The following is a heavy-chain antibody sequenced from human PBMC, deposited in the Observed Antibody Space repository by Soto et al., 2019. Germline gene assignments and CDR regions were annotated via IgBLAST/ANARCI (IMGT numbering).Heavy chain of an antibody. CDR2: IWTDGSYE. Sequence: GGSLRLSCAASGFTFSRYGMHWVRQAPGKGLEWVAVIWTDGSYEYYADSVMGRFTISRDNSKNTPYLQMNSLRAEDTAVYYCARAGHDSSGYYYGGLVDWGPGTLVTVSS. D-gene: IGHD3-22*01. CDR1: GFTFSRYG. CDR3: ARAGHDSSGYYYGGLVD. J-gene: IGHJ4*02. V-gene: IGHV3-33*01.